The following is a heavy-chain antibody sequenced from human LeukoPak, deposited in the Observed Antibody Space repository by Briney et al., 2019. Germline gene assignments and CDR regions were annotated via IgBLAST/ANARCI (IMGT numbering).Heavy chain of an antibody. CDR1: GGSISISSYY. Sequence: SETLSLTCTVSGGSISISSYYWGWIRQPPGKGLEWIGSIYYSGGTYYNPSLKSRVTISVDTSKNHFSLNLSSVNASDTAVYYCARRGGGRPFDYWGQGTLVTVSS. D-gene: IGHD3-10*01. J-gene: IGHJ4*02. V-gene: IGHV4-39*02. CDR3: ARRGGGRPFDY. CDR2: IYYSGGT.